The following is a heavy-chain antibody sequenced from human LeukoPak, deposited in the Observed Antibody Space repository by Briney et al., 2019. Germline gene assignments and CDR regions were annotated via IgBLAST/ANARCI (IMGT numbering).Heavy chain of an antibody. CDR3: ARDYYDSSDWFDP. J-gene: IGHJ5*02. CDR2: INHSGST. CDR1: DGSFSGYY. V-gene: IGHV4-34*01. Sequence: SETLSLTCAVYDGSFSGYYWSWIRQPPGKGLEWIGEINHSGSTNYNPSLKSRVTISLDTSKSQFSLKVRYVTAADTAVYYCARDYYDSSDWFDPWGQGTLVTVSS. D-gene: IGHD3-22*01.